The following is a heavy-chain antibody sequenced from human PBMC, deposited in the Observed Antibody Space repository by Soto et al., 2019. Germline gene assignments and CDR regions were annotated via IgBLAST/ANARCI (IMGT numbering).Heavy chain of an antibody. V-gene: IGHV3-33*01. D-gene: IGHD6-19*01. J-gene: IGHJ4*02. CDR3: ARKDSSGSDY. CDR2: IWFDGSKE. CDR1: GFTFSNYG. Sequence: QVQLVESGGGVVQPGRSLRLSCAASGFTFSNYGMHWVRQAPGKGLEWVAVIWFDGSKEYYADSVKGRFTISRDNSKNTVYLQMNSLRAEDTAVYYCARKDSSGSDYWGQGTLVTVSS.